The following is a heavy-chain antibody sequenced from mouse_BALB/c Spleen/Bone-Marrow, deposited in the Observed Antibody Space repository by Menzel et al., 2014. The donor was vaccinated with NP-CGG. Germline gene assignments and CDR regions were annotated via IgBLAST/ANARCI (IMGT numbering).Heavy chain of an antibody. CDR2: TNPGSGGT. V-gene: IGHV1-54*01. Sequence: QVQLKQSGAELVRPGTSVKVSCKASGYAFTNYLIEWVKQRPGQGLEWIGVTNPGSGGTNYNEKFKGKATLTADKSSSTAYMQLSSLTSDDSAVYFCARIYYGNYYWGQGTTLTVSS. CDR1: GYAFTNYL. J-gene: IGHJ2*01. CDR3: ARIYYGNYY. D-gene: IGHD2-1*01.